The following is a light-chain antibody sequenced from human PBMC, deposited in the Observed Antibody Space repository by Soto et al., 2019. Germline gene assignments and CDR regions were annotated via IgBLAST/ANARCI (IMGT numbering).Light chain of an antibody. J-gene: IGKJ4*01. CDR1: QGVGTW. CDR3: QQGDSFPLT. Sequence: DIQMTQSPSSVSASVGDRVTITCRACQGVGTWLAWYQQKPGEAPRFLIYTASTLHSGVPSRFSGSGSGTDFTLTITSLQPEDFATYYCQQGDSFPLTFGGGTKVEIK. V-gene: IGKV1-12*01. CDR2: TAS.